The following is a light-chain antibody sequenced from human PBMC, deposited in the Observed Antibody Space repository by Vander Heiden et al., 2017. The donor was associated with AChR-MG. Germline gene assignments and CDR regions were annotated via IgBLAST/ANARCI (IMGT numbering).Light chain of an antibody. Sequence: EIVMTQSRATLSVSPGDIATLSCSASQSVSSNLAWYQQQPGQAPRLLIYGASTSATVIPASFSGSGCGTEFTHTSSSQQSEVFADYYRQQDNNSQTFGQGTKVEIK. CDR3: QQDNNSQT. CDR2: GAS. CDR1: QSVSSN. V-gene: IGKV3-15*01. J-gene: IGKJ1*01.